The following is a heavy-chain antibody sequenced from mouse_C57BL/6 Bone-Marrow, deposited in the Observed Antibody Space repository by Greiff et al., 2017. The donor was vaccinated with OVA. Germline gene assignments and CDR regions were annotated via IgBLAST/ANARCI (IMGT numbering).Heavy chain of an antibody. J-gene: IGHJ1*03. V-gene: IGHV1-55*01. CDR2: IYPGSGST. CDR1: GYTFTSYW. Sequence: VQRVESGPVLVKPGASVKMSCKASGYTFTSYWITWVKQRPGQGLEWIGDIYPGSGSTNYNEKFKSKATLTVDTSSSTAYMQLSSLTSEDSAVYYCARFPTVVSYWYFDVWGTGTTVTVSS. CDR3: ARFPTVVSYWYFDV. D-gene: IGHD1-1*01.